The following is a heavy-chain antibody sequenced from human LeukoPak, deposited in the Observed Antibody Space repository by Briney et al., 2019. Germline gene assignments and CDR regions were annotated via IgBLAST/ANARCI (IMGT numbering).Heavy chain of an antibody. Sequence: GGSLRLSCTASGFTFSSYEMNWVRQAPGKGLEWISYISSSGISIYYADSVRGRFTISRDNDKNSLYLQMNNLRAEDTAVYFCARGGSDYSRSWYKYWGRGTLVTVSS. V-gene: IGHV3-48*03. CDR2: ISSSGISI. CDR1: GFTFSSYE. J-gene: IGHJ4*02. CDR3: ARGGSDYSRSWYKY. D-gene: IGHD6-13*01.